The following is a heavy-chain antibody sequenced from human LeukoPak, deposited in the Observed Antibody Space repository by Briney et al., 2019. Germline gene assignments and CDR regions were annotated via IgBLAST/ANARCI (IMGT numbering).Heavy chain of an antibody. CDR2: ISAYNGNT. Sequence: ASVKVSCKASGYTFTSYGISWVRQAPGQGLEWMGWISAYNGNTNYAQKLQGRVTTTTDTSTSTAYMELRSLRSDDTAVYYCARLPASSGWAYYYYYMDVWGKGTTVTVSS. D-gene: IGHD6-19*01. J-gene: IGHJ6*03. CDR1: GYTFTSYG. V-gene: IGHV1-18*01. CDR3: ARLPASSGWAYYYYYMDV.